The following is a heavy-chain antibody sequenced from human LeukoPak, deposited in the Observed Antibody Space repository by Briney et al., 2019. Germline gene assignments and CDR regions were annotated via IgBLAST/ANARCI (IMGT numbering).Heavy chain of an antibody. CDR2: INQDGTET. CDR1: GFPFSTYW. D-gene: IGHD3-22*01. V-gene: IGHV3-7*03. Sequence: PGGSLRLSCAASGFPFSTYWMSWVRQAPGKGLEWVANINQDGTETYYVDSVKGRFTISRDNAKNSLYLQMNSLRAEDTALYYCARSRHSYDSSGFPHYWGQGTLVTVSS. J-gene: IGHJ4*02. CDR3: ARSRHSYDSSGFPHY.